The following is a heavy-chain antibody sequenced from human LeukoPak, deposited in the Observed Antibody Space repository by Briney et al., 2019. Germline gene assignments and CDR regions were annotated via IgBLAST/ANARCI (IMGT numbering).Heavy chain of an antibody. CDR2: MSYDGSNK. CDR1: GFTFTSYP. J-gene: IGHJ5*02. Sequence: GGSLRLSCAASGFTFTSYPMSWVRQAPGKGLEWVADMSYDGSNKYYGDSVKGRFTISRDNSNNTLYLQMNSLRVEDTAMYFCAKGGSGWSFQAWGQGTLVTVSS. V-gene: IGHV3-30*18. CDR3: AKGGSGWSFQA. D-gene: IGHD6-19*01.